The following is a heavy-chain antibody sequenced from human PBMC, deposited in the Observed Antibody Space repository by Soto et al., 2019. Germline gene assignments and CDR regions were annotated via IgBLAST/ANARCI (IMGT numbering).Heavy chain of an antibody. CDR2: IYYSGST. V-gene: IGHV4-59*01. CDR3: AIRPGHDSSGYYQDY. J-gene: IGHJ4*02. D-gene: IGHD3-22*01. Sequence: QVQLQESGPGLVKPSETLSLTCTVSGGSISSYYWSWIRQPPGKGLEWIGYIYYSGSTNYNPSLKSRVTISVDTSKNQFSLKLSSVTAADTAVYYCAIRPGHDSSGYYQDYWGQGTLVTVSS. CDR1: GGSISSYY.